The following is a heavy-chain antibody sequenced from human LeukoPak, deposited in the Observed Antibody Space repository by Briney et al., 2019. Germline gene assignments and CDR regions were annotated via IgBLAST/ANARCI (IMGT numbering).Heavy chain of an antibody. Sequence: PGGSLRLSCAASGFTFSSYTMNWVRQAPGKGLEWVSSISSSSSYIYYADSVKGRFTISRDNAKNSLYLQMNSLRAEDTAMYYCARDYCSSTSCYTKDAFDIWGQGTMVTVSS. CDR3: ARDYCSSTSCYTKDAFDI. J-gene: IGHJ3*02. CDR2: ISSSSSYI. D-gene: IGHD2-2*02. V-gene: IGHV3-21*01. CDR1: GFTFSSYT.